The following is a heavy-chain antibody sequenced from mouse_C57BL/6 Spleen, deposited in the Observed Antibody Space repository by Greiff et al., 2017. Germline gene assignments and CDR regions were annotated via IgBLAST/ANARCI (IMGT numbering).Heavy chain of an antibody. CDR2: ISYSGST. D-gene: IGHD2-4*01. Sequence: EVQRVESGPGMVKPSQSLSLTCTVTGYSITSGYDWHWIRHFPGNKLEWMGYISYSGSTNYNPSLKSRISITHDTSKNHFFLKLNSVTTEDTATYYCARGKDYHWYFDVWGTGTTVNVSS. V-gene: IGHV3-1*01. CDR3: ARGKDYHWYFDV. CDR1: GYSITSGYD. J-gene: IGHJ1*03.